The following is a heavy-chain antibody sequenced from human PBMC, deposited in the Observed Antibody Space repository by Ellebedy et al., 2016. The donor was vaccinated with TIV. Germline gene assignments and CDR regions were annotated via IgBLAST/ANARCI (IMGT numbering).Heavy chain of an antibody. D-gene: IGHD6-19*01. CDR2: MSYDGNNE. CDR3: ARAPPGSGPDY. CDR1: GFTFLNYA. V-gene: IGHV3-30-3*01. J-gene: IGHJ4*02. Sequence: GESLKISCAASGFTFLNYAMHWVRQAPGKGLEWVAVMSYDGNNEYYADSVKGRVTISRDESKNMLYLQMNSLRAEDTAVYYCARAPPGSGPDYWGQGTLVSVSS.